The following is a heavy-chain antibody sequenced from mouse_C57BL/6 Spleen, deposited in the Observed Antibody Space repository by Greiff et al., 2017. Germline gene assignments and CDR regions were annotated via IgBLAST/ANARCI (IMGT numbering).Heavy chain of an antibody. J-gene: IGHJ4*01. CDR1: GYTFTSYW. CDR2: INPSNGGT. D-gene: IGHD1-3*01. Sequence: QVQLQQPGTELVKPGASGYTFTSYWMHWVKQRPGQGLEWIGNINPSNGGTNYNEKFKSKATLTVDKSSSTAYMQLSSLTSEDSAVYYCAREGILGYWGQGTSVTVSS. CDR3: AREGILGY. V-gene: IGHV1-53*01.